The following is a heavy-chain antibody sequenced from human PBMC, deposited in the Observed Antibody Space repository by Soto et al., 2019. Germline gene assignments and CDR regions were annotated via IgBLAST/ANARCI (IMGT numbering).Heavy chain of an antibody. Sequence: GESLKISCKGSGYSFTSYWIGWVRQMPGKGLEWMGIIYPGDSDTRYSPSFQGQVTISADKSISTAYLQWSSLKASDTAMYYCARQTTGYSSGWLGDAFDIWGQGTMVTVSS. CDR1: GYSFTSYW. J-gene: IGHJ3*02. CDR2: IYPGDSDT. V-gene: IGHV5-51*01. D-gene: IGHD6-19*01. CDR3: ARQTTGYSSGWLGDAFDI.